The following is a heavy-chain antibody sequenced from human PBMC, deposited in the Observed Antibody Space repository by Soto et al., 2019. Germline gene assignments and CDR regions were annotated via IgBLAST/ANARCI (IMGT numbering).Heavy chain of an antibody. CDR1: GFPFSSYV. J-gene: IGHJ6*02. V-gene: IGHV3-33*08. CDR2: IWYDGSNK. Sequence: GVSLIVSCAASGFPFSSYVMHWVRKAPGKGLEWVAVIWYDGSNKYYADSVKGRFTISRDNSKNTLYLQMNSLRAEDTAVYYCARSGVYYYYGMDVWGQGTTVTVSS. D-gene: IGHD3-10*01. CDR3: ARSGVYYYYGMDV.